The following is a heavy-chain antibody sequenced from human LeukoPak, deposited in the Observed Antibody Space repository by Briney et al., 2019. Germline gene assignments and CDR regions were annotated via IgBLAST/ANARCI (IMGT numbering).Heavy chain of an antibody. V-gene: IGHV4-61*02. D-gene: IGHD6-6*01. Sequence: SQTLSLTCTVSGGSISSGSYYWSWIRQPAGKGLEWIGRIYTSGSTNYNPSLKSRVTISVDTSKNQFSLKLSSVTAADTAVYYCARGRYSSSSKNWFDPWGQGTLVTVSS. CDR1: GGSISSGSYY. J-gene: IGHJ5*02. CDR2: IYTSGST. CDR3: ARGRYSSSSKNWFDP.